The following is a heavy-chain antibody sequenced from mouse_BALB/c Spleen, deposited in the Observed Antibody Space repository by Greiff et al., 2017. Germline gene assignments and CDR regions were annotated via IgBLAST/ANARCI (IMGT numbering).Heavy chain of an antibody. V-gene: IGHV14-3*02. Sequence: EVQGVESGAELVKPGASVKLSCTASGFNIKDTYMHWVKQRPEQGLEWIGRIDPANGNTKYDPKFQGKATITADTSSNTAYLQLSSLTSEDTAVYYCARWGPYAMDYWGQGTSVTVSS. J-gene: IGHJ4*01. CDR1: GFNIKDTY. CDR3: ARWGPYAMDY. CDR2: IDPANGNT.